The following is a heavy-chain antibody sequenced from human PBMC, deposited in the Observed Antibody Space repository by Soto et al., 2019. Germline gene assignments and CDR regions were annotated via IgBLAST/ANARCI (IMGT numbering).Heavy chain of an antibody. Sequence: LSLTCTVSGGSISSGGYYWSWIRQHPGKGLEWIGYIYYSGSTYYNPSLKSRVTIPVDTSKNQFSLKLSSVTAADTAVYYCARGHPGTTIKFDYWGQGTLVTVSS. CDR3: ARGHPGTTIKFDY. CDR2: IYYSGST. D-gene: IGHD5-12*01. J-gene: IGHJ4*02. CDR1: GGSISSGGYY. V-gene: IGHV4-31*03.